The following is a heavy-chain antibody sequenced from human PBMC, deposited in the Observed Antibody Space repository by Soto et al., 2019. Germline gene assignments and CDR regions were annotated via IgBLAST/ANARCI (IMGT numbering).Heavy chain of an antibody. CDR3: ARDLLGPIRIAVAGNFDY. Sequence: SQTLSLTCAISGDSVSSNSAAWHWIRQSPSRGLEWLGRTYYRSKWYNDYAVSVKSRITINPDTSKNQFSLQLNSVTPEDTAVYYCARDLLGPIRIAVAGNFDYWGQGTLVTVSS. CDR2: TYYRSKWYN. J-gene: IGHJ4*02. V-gene: IGHV6-1*01. CDR1: GDSVSSNSAA. D-gene: IGHD6-19*01.